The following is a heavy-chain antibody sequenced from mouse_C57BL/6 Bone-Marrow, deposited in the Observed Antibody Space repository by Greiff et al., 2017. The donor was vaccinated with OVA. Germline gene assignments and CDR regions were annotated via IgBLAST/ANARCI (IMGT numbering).Heavy chain of an antibody. CDR2: IDPETGGT. CDR3: TRDPSYAMDY. V-gene: IGHV1-15*01. CDR1: GYTFTDYE. Sequence: QVQLKQSGAELVRPGASVTLSCKASGYTFTDYEMHWVKQTPVHGLEWIGAIDPETGGTAYNQKFKGKAILTADKSSSTAYMELRSLTSEDSAVYYCTRDPSYAMDYWGQGTSVTVSS. J-gene: IGHJ4*01.